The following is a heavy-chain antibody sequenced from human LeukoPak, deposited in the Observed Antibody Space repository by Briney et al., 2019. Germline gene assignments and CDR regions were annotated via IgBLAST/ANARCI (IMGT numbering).Heavy chain of an antibody. CDR1: GFTFSSYA. CDR2: ISTSGESA. Sequence: GGSLRLSCAASGFTFSSYAMSWVRQAPGRGLEWVPVISTSGESAYYADSVKGRFTISRDNSKNTLYLQMNSLRAEDTAVYYCAKDRGSGYHYFDYWGQGTLVTVSS. V-gene: IGHV3-23*01. J-gene: IGHJ4*02. D-gene: IGHD3-22*01. CDR3: AKDRGSGYHYFDY.